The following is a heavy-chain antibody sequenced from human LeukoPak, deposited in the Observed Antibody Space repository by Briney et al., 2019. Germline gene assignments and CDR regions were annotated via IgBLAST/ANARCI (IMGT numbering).Heavy chain of an antibody. CDR2: IYSGGST. J-gene: IGHJ6*02. V-gene: IGHV3-53*01. CDR1: GFTFSSYW. D-gene: IGHD4-17*01. CDR3: ARDLVYGDYYYYGMDV. Sequence: GGSLRLSCAASGFTFSSYWMHWVRQAPGKGLEWVSVIYSGGSTYYADSVKGRFTISRDNSKNTLYLQMNSLRAEDTAVYYCARDLVYGDYYYYGMDVWGQGTTVTVSS.